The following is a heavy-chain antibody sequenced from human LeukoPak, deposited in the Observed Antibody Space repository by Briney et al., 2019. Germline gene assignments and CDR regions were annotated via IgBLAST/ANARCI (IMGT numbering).Heavy chain of an antibody. CDR2: IIPILGTA. V-gene: IGHV1-69*05. J-gene: IGHJ4*02. CDR3: ARGIILYGDYTSFDY. Sequence: SVTVSFKSSGGTFSSYAISWVRQAPGQGLEWMGGIIPILGTANYAQKFQGRVTITTDESTSTAYMELSSLRSEDTAVYYCARGIILYGDYTSFDYWGQGTLVTVSS. CDR1: GGTFSSYA. D-gene: IGHD4-17*01.